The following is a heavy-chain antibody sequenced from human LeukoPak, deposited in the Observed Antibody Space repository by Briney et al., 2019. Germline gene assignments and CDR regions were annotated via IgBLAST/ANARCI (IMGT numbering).Heavy chain of an antibody. D-gene: IGHD2-15*01. CDR1: GGTFSSYA. CDR2: IIPILGIA. V-gene: IGHV1-69*04. CDR3: ARKGCSGGSCYEPSFDY. J-gene: IGHJ4*02. Sequence: SVKVSCKASGGTFSSYAVSWVRQAPGQGLEWMGRIIPILGIANYAQKFQGRVTITADKSTSTAYMELSSLRSGDTAVYYCARKGCSGGSCYEPSFDYWGQGTLVTVSS.